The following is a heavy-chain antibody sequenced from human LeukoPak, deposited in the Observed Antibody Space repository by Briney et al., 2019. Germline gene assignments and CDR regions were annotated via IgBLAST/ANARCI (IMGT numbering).Heavy chain of an antibody. J-gene: IGHJ6*03. V-gene: IGHV4-59*01. CDR2: IYYSGST. Sequence: SETLSLTCTVSGGSISSYYWSWIRQPPGKGLEWIGYIYYSGSTNYNPSLKSRVTISVDTSKNQFSLKLSSVTAADTAVYYCAREWVVVVPAAGDYYYYYYMDVWGKGTTVTVSS. CDR1: GGSISSYY. D-gene: IGHD2-2*01. CDR3: AREWVVVVPAAGDYYYYYYMDV.